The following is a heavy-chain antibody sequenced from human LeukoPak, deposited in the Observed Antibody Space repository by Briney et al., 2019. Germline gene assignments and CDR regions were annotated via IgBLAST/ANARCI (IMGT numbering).Heavy chain of an antibody. CDR2: ISGSGGST. D-gene: IGHD2-2*01. CDR3: AGVPAAHPDI. CDR1: GFTFSSYA. V-gene: IGHV3-23*01. J-gene: IGHJ3*02. Sequence: GGSLRLSCAASGFTFSSYAMSWVRQAPGKGLEWVSAISGSGGSTYYADSVKGRFTISRDNAKNSLYLQMNSLRAEDTAVYYCAGVPAAHPDIWGQGTMVTVSS.